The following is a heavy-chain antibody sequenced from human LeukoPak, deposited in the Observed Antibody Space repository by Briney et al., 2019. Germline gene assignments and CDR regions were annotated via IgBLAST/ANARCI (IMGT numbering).Heavy chain of an antibody. CDR1: GFTFSIYT. J-gene: IGHJ3*02. CDR2: IKQDGSEK. V-gene: IGHV3-7*01. D-gene: IGHD6-13*01. Sequence: GGSLRLSCAASGFTFSIYTMNWVRQAPGKGLEWVANIKQDGSEKYYVDSVKGRFTISRDNAKNSLYLQMNSLRAEDTAVYYCARFIAAVAFDIWGQGTMVTVSS. CDR3: ARFIAAVAFDI.